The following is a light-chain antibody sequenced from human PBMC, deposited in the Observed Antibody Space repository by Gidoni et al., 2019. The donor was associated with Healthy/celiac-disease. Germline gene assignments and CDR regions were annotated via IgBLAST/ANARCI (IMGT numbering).Light chain of an antibody. CDR2: SNN. J-gene: IGLJ3*02. CDR3: AAWDDSLNGLWV. Sequence: SVLTQPPSASGTPGPRVNISCSGSSSNIGSNTVNWYQQLPGTAPKLLIYSNNQRPSGVPDRFSGSKSGTSASLAISGLQSEDEADYYCAAWDDSLNGLWVFGGGTKLTVL. CDR1: SSNIGSNT. V-gene: IGLV1-44*01.